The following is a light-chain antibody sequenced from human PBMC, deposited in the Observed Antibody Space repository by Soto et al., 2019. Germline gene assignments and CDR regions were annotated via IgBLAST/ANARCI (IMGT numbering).Light chain of an antibody. V-gene: IGKV3D-15*01. CDR1: QSVTSNY. CDR2: DTS. CDR3: QQYNHWPLT. J-gene: IGKJ4*01. Sequence: EIVLTQSPGTLSLSPGERATLSCRASQSVTSNYLAWYQQKPGQAPGLLIYDTSTRASGVPDRFSGSGSGTEFTLTISSLQSEDFAVYYCQQYNHWPLTFGGGTKVDIK.